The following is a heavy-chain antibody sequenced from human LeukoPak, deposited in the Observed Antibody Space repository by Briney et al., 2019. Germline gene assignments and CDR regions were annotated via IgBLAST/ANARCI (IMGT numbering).Heavy chain of an antibody. Sequence: GGSLRLSCTASGFTFGDYLMSWFRQAPGKGLEWIGFISGGTTEYAASVKGRFTISRDDFTSIAYLQMNSLTTEDTAVYYCSRGSGWLSVYWGQGTLVTVSP. J-gene: IGHJ4*02. V-gene: IGHV3-49*03. CDR1: GFTFGDYL. D-gene: IGHD6-19*01. CDR2: ISGGTT. CDR3: SRGSGWLSVY.